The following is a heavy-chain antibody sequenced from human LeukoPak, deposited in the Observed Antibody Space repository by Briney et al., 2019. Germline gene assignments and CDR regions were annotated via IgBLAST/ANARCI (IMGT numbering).Heavy chain of an antibody. CDR2: ITPNSGGT. J-gene: IGHJ4*02. Sequence: PGASVKVSCKTSGYTFAAYYIHWVRQAPGQGLEWMGWITPNSGGTNYAQKFQGRVTMTRDTSISTAYMELSILRSDDTAVYYCARATEFDYWGQGTLDTVSS. CDR1: GYTFAAYY. CDR3: ARATEFDY. V-gene: IGHV1-2*02.